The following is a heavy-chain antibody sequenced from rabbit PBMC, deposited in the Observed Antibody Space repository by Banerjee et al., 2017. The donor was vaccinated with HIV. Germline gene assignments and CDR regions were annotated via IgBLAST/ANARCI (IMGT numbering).Heavy chain of an antibody. CDR1: GFSFSNKYV. J-gene: IGHJ4*01. Sequence: QEQLEESGGDLVKPGASLTLTCTASGFSFSNKYVMCWVRQAPGKGLEWIACINTSSGNTVYATWAKGRFTISRTSSTTVALQMTSLTAADTATYFCARDGTAYAGYGYAGFNLWGPGTLVPS. CDR2: INTSSGNT. V-gene: IGHV1S45*01. D-gene: IGHD6-1*01. CDR3: ARDGTAYAGYGYAGFNL.